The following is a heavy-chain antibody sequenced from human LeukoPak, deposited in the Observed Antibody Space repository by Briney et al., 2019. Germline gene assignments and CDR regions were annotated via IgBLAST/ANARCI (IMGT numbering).Heavy chain of an antibody. CDR3: AKGTLRIAVAGTVDY. CDR1: GFTFSSYA. Sequence: GGSLRLSCAASGFTFSSYAMSWVRQAPGKGLEWVSAISGSGGSTYYADSVKGRFIISRDNSKNTLYLQMNSLRAEDTAVYYCAKGTLRIAVAGTVDYWGQGTLVTVSS. CDR2: ISGSGGST. D-gene: IGHD6-19*01. J-gene: IGHJ4*02. V-gene: IGHV3-23*01.